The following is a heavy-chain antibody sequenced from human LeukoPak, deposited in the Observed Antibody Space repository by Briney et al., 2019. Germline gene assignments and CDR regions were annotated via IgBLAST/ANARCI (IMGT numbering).Heavy chain of an antibody. CDR2: ISASGGTT. D-gene: IGHD3-3*01. CDR3: ARDGNYRTDGFDI. Sequence: GGSLRLSCAASGFTFSSYVMSWVRQAPGKGLEWVSGISASGGTTYYADSVKGRFTISRDNSKNTLYLQMNSLRAEDTAVYYCARDGNYRTDGFDIWGQGTMVTVSS. V-gene: IGHV3-23*01. CDR1: GFTFSSYV. J-gene: IGHJ3*02.